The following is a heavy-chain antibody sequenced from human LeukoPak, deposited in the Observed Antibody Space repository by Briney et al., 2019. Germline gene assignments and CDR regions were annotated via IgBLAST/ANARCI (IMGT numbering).Heavy chain of an antibody. V-gene: IGHV3-21*01. Sequence: PGGSLRLSCAASGFTFSSYSMNWVRQAPGKGLEWVSSISSSSSYIYYADSVKGRFTISRDNAKNSLYLQMNSLRAEDTAVYYCARGRGSRGYYFDYWGQGTLVTVSS. D-gene: IGHD3-10*01. CDR2: ISSSSSYI. J-gene: IGHJ4*02. CDR1: GFTFSSYS. CDR3: ARGRGSRGYYFDY.